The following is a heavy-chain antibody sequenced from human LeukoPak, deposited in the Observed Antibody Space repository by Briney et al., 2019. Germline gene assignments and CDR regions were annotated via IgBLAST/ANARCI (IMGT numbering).Heavy chain of an antibody. V-gene: IGHV3-48*04. D-gene: IGHD5-24*01. J-gene: IGHJ4*02. CDR3: ARGYNYGTY. CDR2: ISSSSSTI. CDR1: GFTFNTYD. Sequence: GGSLRLSCAASGFTFNTYDMNWVRQAPGKGLEWVSYISSSSSTIFYADSVKGRFTISRDNAKNSLYLQMNSLRAEDTAVYYCARGYNYGTYWGQGTLVTVSS.